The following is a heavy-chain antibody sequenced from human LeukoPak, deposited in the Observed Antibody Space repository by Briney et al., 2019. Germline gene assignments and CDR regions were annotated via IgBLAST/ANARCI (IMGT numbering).Heavy chain of an antibody. D-gene: IGHD3-22*01. CDR1: GYTFTNYY. CDR3: ERAFYFDSSGYDY. J-gene: IGHJ4*02. V-gene: IGHV1-46*01. Sequence: GASVKVSCKASGYTFTNYYMHWVRQAPGQGLEWMGIINPSGGNTNYAQKFQGRVTMTRDTSTSAVYMELSSLRSEDTAVYYCERAFYFDSSGYDYWGQGTLVTVSS. CDR2: INPSGGNT.